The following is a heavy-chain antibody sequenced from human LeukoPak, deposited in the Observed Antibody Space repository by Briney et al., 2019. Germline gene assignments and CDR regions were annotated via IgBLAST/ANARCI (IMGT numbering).Heavy chain of an antibody. Sequence: GGSLRLSCAASGFTFSSYAMSWVRQAPGKGLEWVPAISGSGGGTYYADSVKGRFTISRDNSKNTLYLQMNSLRAEDTAVYYCAKDRNYYGSGSYPYYWGQGTLVTVSS. J-gene: IGHJ4*02. V-gene: IGHV3-23*01. D-gene: IGHD3-10*01. CDR3: AKDRNYYGSGSYPYY. CDR2: ISGSGGGT. CDR1: GFTFSSYA.